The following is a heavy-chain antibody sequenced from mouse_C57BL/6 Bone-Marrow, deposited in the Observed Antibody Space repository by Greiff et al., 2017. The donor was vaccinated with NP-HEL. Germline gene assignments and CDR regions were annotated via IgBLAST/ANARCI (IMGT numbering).Heavy chain of an antibody. V-gene: IGHV2-2*01. D-gene: IGHD1-1*01. J-gene: IGHJ3*01. CDR1: GFSFTSYG. Sequence: VKLVESGPGLVQPSQSLSITCTVSGFSFTSYGVHWVRQSPGKGLEWLGVIWSGGSTDYNAAFISRLSISKDNSKSQVFFKMNSLQADDTAIYYCARNPFYGSSYPWFAYWGQGTLVTVSA. CDR3: ARNPFYGSSYPWFAY. CDR2: IWSGGST.